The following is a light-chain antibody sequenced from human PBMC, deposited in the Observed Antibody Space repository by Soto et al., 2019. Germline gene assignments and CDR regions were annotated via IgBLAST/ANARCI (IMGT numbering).Light chain of an antibody. V-gene: IGLV2-14*01. CDR2: DVS. Sequence: QSVLTQPASVSGSPGQSITIAWTGTSSDVGDYNYVSWYQQHPGKAPKLVIFDVSDRPSGVSNRFSGSKSGNTASLTISGLQAEDEADYYCSSYTSSSTRVFGTGTKLTVL. CDR1: SSDVGDYNY. J-gene: IGLJ1*01. CDR3: SSYTSSSTRV.